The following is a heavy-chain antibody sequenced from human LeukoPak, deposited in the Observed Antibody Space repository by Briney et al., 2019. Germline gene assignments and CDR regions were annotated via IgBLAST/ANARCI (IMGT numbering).Heavy chain of an antibody. J-gene: IGHJ6*03. CDR2: IYHSGST. D-gene: IGHD5-18*01. Sequence: SETLSLTCTVSGYSISSGYFWAWIRQPPGKGLDWIESIYHSGSTYYNPSLKNRVTISVDTSKNQFSLKLISVTAAATAVYYCARGGKLWDYYYYYMDVWGKGTTVTVSS. V-gene: IGHV4-38-2*02. CDR1: GYSISSGYF. CDR3: ARGGKLWDYYYYYMDV.